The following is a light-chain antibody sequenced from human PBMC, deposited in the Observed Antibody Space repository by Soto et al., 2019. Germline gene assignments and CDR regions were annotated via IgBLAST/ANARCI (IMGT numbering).Light chain of an antibody. J-gene: IGKJ1*01. Sequence: EIVLTQSPATLSLSPGEGATLSCRASQSVSRYLAWYQQKPGQAPRLLIYDASNRATGIPDRFSGSGSGTDFTLTISSLEPEDFAVYYCQQRSNWPGTFGQGTKVEIK. V-gene: IGKV3-11*01. CDR2: DAS. CDR1: QSVSRY. CDR3: QQRSNWPGT.